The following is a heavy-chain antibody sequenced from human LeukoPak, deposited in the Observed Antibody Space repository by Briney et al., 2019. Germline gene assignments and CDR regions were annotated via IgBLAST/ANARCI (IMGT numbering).Heavy chain of an antibody. Sequence: GGPLRLSCGASGFNFDYYVMYWVGQAPGRELACLTCIKYDGSRKYYAGSVKGRLPVSKDNSKNTLYLQMSSLTVEDTPIYYCAKEKYNFGYAEYRGQRILLTASS. CDR2: IKYDGSRK. D-gene: IGHD5-18*01. V-gene: IGHV3-30*02. CDR1: GFNFDYYV. J-gene: IGHJ4*02. CDR3: AKEKYNFGYAEY.